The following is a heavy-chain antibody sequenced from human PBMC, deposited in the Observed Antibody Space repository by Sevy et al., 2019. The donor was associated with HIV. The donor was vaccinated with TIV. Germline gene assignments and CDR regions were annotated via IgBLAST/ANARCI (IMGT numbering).Heavy chain of an antibody. CDR2: IIPIFGTA. D-gene: IGHD5-18*01. V-gene: IGHV1-69*13. J-gene: IGHJ4*02. CDR3: ASSADTAMVTIDY. CDR1: GGTFSSYA. Sequence: ASVKVSCKASGGTFSSYAISWVRQAPGQGLEWMGGIIPIFGTANYAQKFQGRVTITADESTSRAYMELSSLRSEDTAVYYCASSADTAMVTIDYWGQGTLVTVSS.